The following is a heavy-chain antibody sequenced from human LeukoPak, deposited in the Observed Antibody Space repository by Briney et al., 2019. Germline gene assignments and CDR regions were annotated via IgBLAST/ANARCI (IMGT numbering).Heavy chain of an antibody. CDR1: GFTFSSYA. Sequence: GGSLRLSCAAPGFTFSSYAMSWVRQAPGKGLEWVSAISGSGGSTYYADSVKGRFTISRDNSKNTLYLQMNSLRAEDTAVYYCAKDPTFGGWADYWGQGTLVTVSS. CDR2: ISGSGGST. J-gene: IGHJ4*02. CDR3: AKDPTFGGWADY. V-gene: IGHV3-23*01. D-gene: IGHD3-3*01.